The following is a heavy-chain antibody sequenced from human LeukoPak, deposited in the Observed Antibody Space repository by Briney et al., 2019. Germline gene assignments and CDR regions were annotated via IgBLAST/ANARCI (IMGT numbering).Heavy chain of an antibody. CDR3: ALGLVTDY. D-gene: IGHD3-9*01. J-gene: IGHJ4*02. CDR2: ISSSGTYV. Sequence: GGSLRLSCAASGFTFSSYSMNWVRQAPGKGLEWVSSISSSGTYVYYADSVKGRFTISRDNAKNSLSLQMNSLRADDAAVYYCALGLVTDYWGQGTLVTVSS. V-gene: IGHV3-21*01. CDR1: GFTFSSYS.